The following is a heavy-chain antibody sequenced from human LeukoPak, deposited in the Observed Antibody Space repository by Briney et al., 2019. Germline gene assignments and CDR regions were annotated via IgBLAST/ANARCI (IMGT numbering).Heavy chain of an antibody. J-gene: IGHJ4*02. CDR3: AREANYYGSGSYFEGTFDY. Sequence: SETLSLTCTVSVGSISSYYWSWIRQPPGKGLEGMGYIYYSGSTNYNPSLKSRVTISVDTSKHQFSLKLSSVTAADTAVYYCAREANYYGSGSYFEGTFDYWGQGSLVTVSS. CDR1: VGSISSYY. CDR2: IYYSGST. D-gene: IGHD3-10*01. V-gene: IGHV4-59*01.